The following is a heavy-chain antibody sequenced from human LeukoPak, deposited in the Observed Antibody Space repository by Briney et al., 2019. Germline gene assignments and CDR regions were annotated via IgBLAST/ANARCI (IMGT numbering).Heavy chain of an antibody. D-gene: IGHD3-3*01. Sequence: SETLSLTCAVYGGSFSGNYWSWIRQPPGKGLEWIGEINHSRSTSYNPSLKSRVTISLDTSKNQFSLKLSSVTAADTAAYYCARVRLRLGMFDAFDIWGQGTMVTVSS. CDR1: GGSFSGNY. J-gene: IGHJ3*02. V-gene: IGHV4-34*01. CDR3: ARVRLRLGMFDAFDI. CDR2: INHSRST.